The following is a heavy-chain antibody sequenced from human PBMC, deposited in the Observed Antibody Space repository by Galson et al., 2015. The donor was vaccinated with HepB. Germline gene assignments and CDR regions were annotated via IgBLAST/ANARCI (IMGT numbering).Heavy chain of an antibody. J-gene: IGHJ4*02. CDR1: GYTFTSYG. CDR3: ARNTLPFGAKRSIDY. Sequence: SVKVSCKASGYTFTSYGISWVRQAPGQGLEWMGWISAYNGNTNYAQKLQGRVTMTTDTSTSTAYMELRSLRSDDTAVYYCARNTLPFGAKRSIDYWGQGTLVTVSS. CDR2: ISAYNGNT. D-gene: IGHD2-21*02. V-gene: IGHV1-18*01.